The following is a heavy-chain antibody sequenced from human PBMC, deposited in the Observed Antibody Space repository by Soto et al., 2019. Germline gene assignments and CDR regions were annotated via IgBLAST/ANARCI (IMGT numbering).Heavy chain of an antibody. J-gene: IGHJ4*02. D-gene: IGHD2-2*01. CDR2: VNHSGST. Sequence: QVQLQQWGAGLLKPSETLSLTCAVYGGSFSDYFWCWIRQPPGKGLEWVGEVNHSGSTRYNPSLKSQVTISVDTSMNHSSLKLSAVTAADTAVYFCASSGTSRHWGEGTLVTVSS. V-gene: IGHV4-34*01. CDR3: ASSGTSRH. CDR1: GGSFSDYF.